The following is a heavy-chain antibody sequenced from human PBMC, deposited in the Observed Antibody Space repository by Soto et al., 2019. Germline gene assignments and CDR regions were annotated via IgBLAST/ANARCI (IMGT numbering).Heavy chain of an antibody. Sequence: QVQLQESGPGLVKPSQTLSLTCTVSGGSISSGDYYWSWIRQPPGKGLEWIGYIYYRGTTYYNPFLKSRVTISVDASNNPFSLKLSSVTAADTAVYYCAAYDSGVNWFDPWGQGTLVTVCS. D-gene: IGHD3-22*01. V-gene: IGHV4-30-4*01. J-gene: IGHJ5*02. CDR1: GGSISSGDYY. CDR2: IYYRGTT. CDR3: AAYDSGVNWFDP.